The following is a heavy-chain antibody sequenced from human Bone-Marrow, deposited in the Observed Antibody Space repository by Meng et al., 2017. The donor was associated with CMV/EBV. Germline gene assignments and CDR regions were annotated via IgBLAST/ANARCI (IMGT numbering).Heavy chain of an antibody. D-gene: IGHD2-21*01. CDR1: GGSFSSGSYY. J-gene: IGHJ4*02. CDR2: IYYSGST. Sequence: SETLSPTCTVPGGSFSSGSYYWSWIRQPPGKGLEWIGYIYYSGSTNYTPSLKSRVTISVDTSKNLFSLKLSSVTAADTAVYYCARERGILGWTRPERGIDYWGQGTLVTVSS. V-gene: IGHV4-61*01. CDR3: ARERGILGWTRPERGIDY.